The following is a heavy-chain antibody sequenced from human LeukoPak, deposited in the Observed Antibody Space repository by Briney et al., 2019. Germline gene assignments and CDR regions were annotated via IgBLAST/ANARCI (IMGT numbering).Heavy chain of an antibody. Sequence: SETLSLTCTVSGGSISSYYWSWIRQPPGKGLEWIGYIYYSGSTNYNPSLKGRVTISVDTSKNQFSLKLSSVTAADTAVYYCARRLVGAARYNWFDPWGQGTLVTVSS. CDR2: IYYSGST. CDR3: ARRLVGAARYNWFDP. J-gene: IGHJ5*02. V-gene: IGHV4-59*08. D-gene: IGHD6-6*01. CDR1: GGSISSYY.